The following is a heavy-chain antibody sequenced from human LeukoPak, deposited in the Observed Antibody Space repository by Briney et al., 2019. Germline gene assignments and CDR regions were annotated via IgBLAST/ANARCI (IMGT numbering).Heavy chain of an antibody. D-gene: IGHD1-26*01. Sequence: GGSLRLSCAASGFTFSSYAMSWVRQAPGKGLEWVSGISGSGGSTDYADSVKGRFTISRDNSKNTLYLQMNSLRAEDTAVYYCAKDKIVEAIFRFDYWGQGTLVTVSS. V-gene: IGHV3-23*01. CDR1: GFTFSSYA. CDR3: AKDKIVEAIFRFDY. CDR2: ISGSGGST. J-gene: IGHJ4*02.